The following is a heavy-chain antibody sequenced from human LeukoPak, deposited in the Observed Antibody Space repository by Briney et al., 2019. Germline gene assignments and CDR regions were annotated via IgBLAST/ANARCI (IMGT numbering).Heavy chain of an antibody. V-gene: IGHV4-59*01. CDR2: LHYGWST. J-gene: IGHJ4*02. D-gene: IGHD6-13*01. Sequence: VKPSETLSLTCTVSAFAITGYYWGWLRQPPGKGLDWIGHLHYGWSTNYTPSLKSRVTISVDTSKNHFSLKLSSVTAADTAVYYCARGYSTSWTYYFDYWGQGALVTVSS. CDR1: AFAITGYY. CDR3: ARGYSTSWTYYFDY.